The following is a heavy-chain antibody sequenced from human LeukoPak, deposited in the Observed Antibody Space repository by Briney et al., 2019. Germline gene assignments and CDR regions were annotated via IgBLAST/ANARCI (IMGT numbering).Heavy chain of an antibody. CDR1: GGTFSSYA. D-gene: IGHD1-26*01. J-gene: IGHJ6*02. CDR2: IIPIFGTA. CDR3: ARSVGGATQQPDYGMDV. Sequence: ASVKVSCKASGGTFSSYAISWVRQAPGQGLEWMGGIIPIFGTANYAQKFRGRVTITADESTSTAYMELSSLRSEDTAVYYCARSVGGATQQPDYGMDVWGQGTTVTVSS. V-gene: IGHV1-69*13.